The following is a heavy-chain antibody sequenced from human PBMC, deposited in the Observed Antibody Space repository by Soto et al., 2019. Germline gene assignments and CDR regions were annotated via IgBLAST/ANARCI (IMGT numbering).Heavy chain of an antibody. V-gene: IGHV4-34*01. CDR1: GGSFSGYY. CDR3: ARGRAVKGNWFDP. Sequence: QVQLQQWGAGLLKPSEILSLTCAVYGGSFSGYYWSWIRQPPGKGLEWIGEINHSGSTNYNPSLKSRVTISVDTSKNQFSLKLSSVTAADTAVYYCARGRAVKGNWFDPWGQGTLVTVSS. D-gene: IGHD6-19*01. J-gene: IGHJ5*02. CDR2: INHSGST.